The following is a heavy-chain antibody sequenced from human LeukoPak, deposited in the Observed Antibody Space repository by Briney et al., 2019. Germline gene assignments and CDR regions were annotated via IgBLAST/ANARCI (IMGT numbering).Heavy chain of an antibody. J-gene: IGHJ5*02. CDR1: CCSLCSYY. CDR2: IYYTGSG. D-gene: IGHD3-10*01. Sequence: SETLALTCTVSCCSLCSYYGSWIRQPPGKGLEWIGYIYYTGSGNNSPSLKSRVTMSVDTSKNQFSLKLSSVTAADTAVYYSARELLTLGELVGGWFDPWGQGSLVTVSS. V-gene: IGHV4-59*12. CDR3: ARELLTLGELVGGWFDP.